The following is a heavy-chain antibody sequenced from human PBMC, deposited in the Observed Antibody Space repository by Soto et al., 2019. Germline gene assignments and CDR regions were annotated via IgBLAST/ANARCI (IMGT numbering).Heavy chain of an antibody. J-gene: IGHJ4*02. CDR3: ARTCTGGACPKPLAGDYAF. Sequence: ASVKVSCKASGYTFTNYDINWVRQAPGQGLEWLGWMTPNTGKTHYTQKFRGRVTMTRDTSINTAYMELSSLTSEDTAVYYCARTCTGGACPKPLAGDYAFWGRRTPVTFSS. CDR2: MTPNTGKT. D-gene: IGHD2-8*02. CDR1: GYTFTNYD. V-gene: IGHV1-8*01.